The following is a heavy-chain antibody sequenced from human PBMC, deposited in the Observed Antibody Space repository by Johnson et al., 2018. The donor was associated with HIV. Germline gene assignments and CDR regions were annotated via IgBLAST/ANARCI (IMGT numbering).Heavy chain of an antibody. D-gene: IGHD6-13*01. Sequence: VQLVESGGGLVQPGGSLRLSCAASGFTFSSYWMSWVRQAPGKGLEWVANIKQDGSEKYYVDSVKGRFTISRDNAKNSLYLQMNSLRAEDTAVYYCAREGGSIAAAGKDAFDTWGHGTMVTVSS. J-gene: IGHJ3*02. CDR2: IKQDGSEK. CDR3: AREGGSIAAAGKDAFDT. V-gene: IGHV3-7*01. CDR1: GFTFSSYW.